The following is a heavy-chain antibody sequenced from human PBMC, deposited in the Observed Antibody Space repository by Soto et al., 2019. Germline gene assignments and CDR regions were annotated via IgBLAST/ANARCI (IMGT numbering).Heavy chain of an antibody. V-gene: IGHV1-2*04. CDR2: INPNSGGT. CDR1: GYTFTGYY. D-gene: IGHD6-19*01. Sequence: ASVEVSCKASGYTFTGYYMHWVRQAPGQGLEWMGWINPNSGGTNYAQKFQGWVTMTRDTSISTAYMELSRLRSDDTAVYYCARSKVLAGENHDAFDIWGQGTMVTVSS. CDR3: ARSKVLAGENHDAFDI. J-gene: IGHJ3*02.